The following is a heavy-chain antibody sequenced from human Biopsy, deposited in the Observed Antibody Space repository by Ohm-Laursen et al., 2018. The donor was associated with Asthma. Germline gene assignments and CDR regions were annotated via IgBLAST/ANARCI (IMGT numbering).Heavy chain of an antibody. CDR2: INSVFGTT. CDR1: GGTFNTYV. J-gene: IGHJ4*02. CDR3: ARKAGSCISRTCYSLDF. V-gene: IGHV1-69*01. D-gene: IGHD2-2*01. Sequence: SSVKVSCKSLGGTFNTYVIGWGRQAPGQGLEGMGGINSVFGTTTYPQKFQDRVTITADDSTSTVYMELSSLRSEDTAVYYCARKAGSCISRTCYSLDFWGQGPLVSVSS.